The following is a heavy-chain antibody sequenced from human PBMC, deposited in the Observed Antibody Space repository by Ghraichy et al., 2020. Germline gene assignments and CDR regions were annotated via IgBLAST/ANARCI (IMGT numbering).Heavy chain of an antibody. CDR2: IYDSGST. V-gene: IGHV4-59*01. Sequence: SETLSLTCTVSGGSISSYYWSWIRQPPGKGLEWIGYIYDSGSTNYNPSLKSRVTISVDTSKNQFSLKLSSVTAADTAVYYCARVKLLKGSPDYWGQGTLVTVSS. D-gene: IGHD1-26*01. CDR3: ARVKLLKGSPDY. CDR1: GGSISSYY. J-gene: IGHJ4*02.